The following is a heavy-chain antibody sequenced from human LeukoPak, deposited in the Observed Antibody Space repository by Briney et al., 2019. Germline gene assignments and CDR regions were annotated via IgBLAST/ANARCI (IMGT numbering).Heavy chain of an antibody. CDR3: AKPHSSGWYYFDS. Sequence: PGGSLRLSCAASGFTFSDYDMNWARQAPGQGLEWVAVISYDGNNKFYADSVKGRFTISRDNSQNTLYLQMNSLRAEDTAIYYCAKPHSSGWYYFDSWGLGTLVTVSS. V-gene: IGHV3-30*18. CDR2: ISYDGNNK. J-gene: IGHJ4*02. CDR1: GFTFSDYD. D-gene: IGHD6-19*01.